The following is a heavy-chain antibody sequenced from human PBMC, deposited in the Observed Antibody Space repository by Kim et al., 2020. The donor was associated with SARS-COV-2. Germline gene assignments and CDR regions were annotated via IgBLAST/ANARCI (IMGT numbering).Heavy chain of an antibody. CDR1: GYTLTELS. Sequence: ASVKVSCKVSGYTLTELSMHWVRQAPGKGLEWMGGFDPEDGETIYAQKFQGRVTMTEDTSTDTAYMERSSLRSEDTAVYYCATDLSVAVTKRGGYWGQGTPVTVSS. V-gene: IGHV1-24*01. D-gene: IGHD6-19*01. J-gene: IGHJ4*02. CDR3: ATDLSVAVTKRGGY. CDR2: FDPEDGET.